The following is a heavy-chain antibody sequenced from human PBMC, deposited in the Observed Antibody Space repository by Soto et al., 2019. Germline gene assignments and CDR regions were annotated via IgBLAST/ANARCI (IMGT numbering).Heavy chain of an antibody. D-gene: IGHD4-17*01. CDR3: ARERPTVADYGMDV. J-gene: IGHJ6*02. CDR2: IIPIFGTA. V-gene: IGHV1-69*12. Sequence: QVQLVQSGAEVKKPGSSVKVSCKASGGTFSSYAISWVRQAPGQGLEWMGGIIPIFGTANYAQKFQGRVTITADESTSTAYMGLSSLRSEDTAVYYCARERPTVADYGMDVWGQGTTVTVSS. CDR1: GGTFSSYA.